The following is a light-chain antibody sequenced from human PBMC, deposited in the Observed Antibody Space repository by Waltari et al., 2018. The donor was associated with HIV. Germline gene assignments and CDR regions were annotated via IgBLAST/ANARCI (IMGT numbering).Light chain of an antibody. V-gene: IGKV3-20*01. CDR1: QSITQNY. J-gene: IGKJ2*03. CDR3: QHYVASPYS. Sequence: EIVLTQSPGPLSLSPGERATLSCRASQSITQNYLAWYQQKPGQAPRLVIYGATKRATGIPDRFSGSGSGTEFILTISRLEPEDFAVYHCQHYVASPYSFGQGTKLEIK. CDR2: GAT.